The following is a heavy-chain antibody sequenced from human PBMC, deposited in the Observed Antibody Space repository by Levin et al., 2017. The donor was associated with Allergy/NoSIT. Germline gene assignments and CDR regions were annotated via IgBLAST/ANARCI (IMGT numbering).Heavy chain of an antibody. CDR3: ARDGERGYGYIRGWFDP. Sequence: GESLKISCKASGYTFTGYYMHWVRQAPGQGLEWMGWINPNSGGTNYAQKFQGRVTMTSDTSISTAYMELRRLRSDDTAVYYCARDGERGYGYIRGWFDPWGQGTLVTVSS. V-gene: IGHV1-2*02. CDR1: GYTFTGYY. D-gene: IGHD5-18*01. CDR2: INPNSGGT. J-gene: IGHJ5*02.